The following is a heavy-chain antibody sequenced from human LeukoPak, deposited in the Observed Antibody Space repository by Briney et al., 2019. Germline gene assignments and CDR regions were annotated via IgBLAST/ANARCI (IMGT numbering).Heavy chain of an antibody. CDR1: GGTFSSYA. D-gene: IGHD6-13*01. V-gene: IGHV1-69*04. J-gene: IGHJ6*02. CDR2: IIPILGIA. CDR3: ARVGQQLGQDYYYYYGMDV. Sequence: ASVKVSCKASGGTFSSYAISWVRQAPGQGLEWMGRIIPILGIANYAQKFQGRVTITADKSTSTAYMELSSLRSEDTAVYYCARVGQQLGQDYYYYYGMDVWGQGTTVTVSS.